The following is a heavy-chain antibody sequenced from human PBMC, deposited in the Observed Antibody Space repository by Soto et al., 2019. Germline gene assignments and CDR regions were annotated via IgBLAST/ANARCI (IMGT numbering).Heavy chain of an antibody. CDR2: ISSSGSTI. CDR3: AREKLIQKWVNWLDP. V-gene: IGHV3-48*03. D-gene: IGHD1-26*01. J-gene: IGHJ5*02. CDR1: GFTFSSYE. Sequence: RLSCAASGFTFSSYEMNWVRQAPGKGLEWVSYISSSGSTIYYADSVKGRFTISRENAKNSLYLQMKSLRAEDTAVYYCAREKLIQKWVNWLDPWGEGTMVTV.